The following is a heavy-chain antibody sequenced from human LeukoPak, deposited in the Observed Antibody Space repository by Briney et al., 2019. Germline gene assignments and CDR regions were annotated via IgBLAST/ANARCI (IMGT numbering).Heavy chain of an antibody. V-gene: IGHV3-48*04. J-gene: IGHJ4*02. CDR3: ARAPWYSYFDY. Sequence: PGGSLRLSCAASGFTFNSYSMNWVRQAPGKGLEWVSYISTSGSTIYYADSVKGRFTISRDNAKNSVYLQMNSLRAEDTAVYYCARAPWYSYFDYWGQGTLVTVSS. D-gene: IGHD6-13*01. CDR2: ISTSGSTI. CDR1: GFTFNSYS.